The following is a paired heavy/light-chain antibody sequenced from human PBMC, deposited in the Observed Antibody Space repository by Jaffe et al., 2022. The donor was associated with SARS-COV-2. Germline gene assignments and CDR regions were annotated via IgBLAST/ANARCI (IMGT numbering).Light chain of an antibody. V-gene: IGLV2-23*01. J-gene: IGLJ1*01. Sequence: QSALTQPASVSGSPGQSITISCTGTNSDVGGYNLVSWYQHHPGKAPRVMIYEGSKRPSGVSNRFSGSKSGNTASLTISGLQAEDEAEYYCCSYAGSSTYVFGTGTKVTVL. CDR1: NSDVGGYNL. CDR2: EGS. CDR3: CSYAGSSTYV.
Heavy chain of an antibody. CDR2: ISSSGGST. J-gene: IGHJ4*02. V-gene: IGHV3-23*04. CDR1: GSTFIRYG. D-gene: IGHD2-15*01. CDR3: ARVGGLVAGAFEY. Sequence: EVQLVESGGGLVQPGGSLRLSCEDSGSTFIRYGMNWVRQAPGKGLEWVSGISSSGGSTYYADSVKGRLTISRDNSKNTLYLQMNSLRAEDTAVYYCARVGGLVAGAFEYWGQGTLVTVSS.